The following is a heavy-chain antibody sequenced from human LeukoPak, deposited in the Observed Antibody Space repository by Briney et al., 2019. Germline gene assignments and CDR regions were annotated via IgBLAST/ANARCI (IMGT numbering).Heavy chain of an antibody. CDR1: GFTFSSYS. D-gene: IGHD2-2*01. Sequence: GGSLRLSCAASGFTFSSYSMNWVRQAPGKGLEWVSYISSSSSTIYYADSVKGRFTISRDNAKNSLYVQMNSLRAEDTAVYYCARETDSTLFDYWGQGTLVTVSS. V-gene: IGHV3-48*01. CDR3: ARETDSTLFDY. CDR2: ISSSSSTI. J-gene: IGHJ4*02.